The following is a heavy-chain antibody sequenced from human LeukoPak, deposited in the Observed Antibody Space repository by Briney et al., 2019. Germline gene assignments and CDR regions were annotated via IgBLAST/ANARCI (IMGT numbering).Heavy chain of an antibody. J-gene: IGHJ4*02. CDR2: IKQDGSEK. Sequence: GGSLRLSCAASGFTFSSYWMSWVRQAPGKGLEWVANIKQDGSEKYYVDSVKGRFTISRDNAKNSLYLQTNSLRAEDTAVYYCARDGDSSGYYYFDYWGQGTLVTVSS. CDR1: GFTFSSYW. D-gene: IGHD3-22*01. CDR3: ARDGDSSGYYYFDY. V-gene: IGHV3-7*01.